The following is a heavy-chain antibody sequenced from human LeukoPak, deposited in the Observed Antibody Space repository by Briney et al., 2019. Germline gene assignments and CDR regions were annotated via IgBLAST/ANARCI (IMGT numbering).Heavy chain of an antibody. V-gene: IGHV1-46*01. J-gene: IGHJ5*02. CDR2: INPSGGST. D-gene: IGHD3-10*01. CDR3: AGSFGANWFDP. Sequence: ASVKVSCKASGYTFTSYYMHWVRQAPGQGLEWMGIINPSGGSTSYAQKFQGRVTMTRDTSTSTVYMELSSLRSEDTAVYYCAGSFGANWFDPWGQGTLVTVSS. CDR1: GYTFTSYY.